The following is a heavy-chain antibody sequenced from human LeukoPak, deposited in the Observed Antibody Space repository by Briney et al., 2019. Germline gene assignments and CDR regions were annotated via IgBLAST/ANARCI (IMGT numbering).Heavy chain of an antibody. J-gene: IGHJ4*02. Sequence: GGSLRLSCVASGFTFSSSWMAWVRQAPGKGLQWVANINHDGSVKNYVGSVKGRFAISRDNAQNSFYLQMNSLETNDTAVYYCAKDSYSKGDYWGQGTLVTVSS. CDR2: INHDGSVK. CDR3: AKDSYSKGDY. V-gene: IGHV3-7*01. CDR1: GFTFSSSW. D-gene: IGHD4-11*01.